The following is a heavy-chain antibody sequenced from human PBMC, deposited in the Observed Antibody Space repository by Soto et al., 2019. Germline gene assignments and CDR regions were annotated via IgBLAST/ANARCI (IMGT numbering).Heavy chain of an antibody. CDR1: GFTFSSYA. CDR2: ISGSGGST. J-gene: IGHJ6*02. D-gene: IGHD6-13*01. CDR3: AKGIAAARPHYYGMDV. V-gene: IGHV3-23*01. Sequence: GGSLRLSCAASGFTFSSYAMSWVRQAPGKGLEWVSAISGSGGSTYYADSVKGRFTISRDNAKNTLYLQMNSLRAEDTAVYYCAKGIAAARPHYYGMDVWGQGTTGTASS.